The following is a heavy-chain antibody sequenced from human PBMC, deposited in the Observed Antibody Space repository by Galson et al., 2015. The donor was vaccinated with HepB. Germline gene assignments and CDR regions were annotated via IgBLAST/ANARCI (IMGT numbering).Heavy chain of an antibody. Sequence: SLRLSCAASGFTFSSYAMSWVRQAPGKGLEWVSAISGSGGSTYYADSVKGRFTISRDNSKNTLYLQMNSLRAEDTAVYYCAKVRGRYFDWLPLCYFDYWGQGTLVTVSS. D-gene: IGHD3-9*01. CDR1: GFTFSSYA. J-gene: IGHJ4*02. CDR2: ISGSGGST. V-gene: IGHV3-23*01. CDR3: AKVRGRYFDWLPLCYFDY.